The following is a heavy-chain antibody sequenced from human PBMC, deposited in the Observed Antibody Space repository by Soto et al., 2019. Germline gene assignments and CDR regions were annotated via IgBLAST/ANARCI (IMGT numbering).Heavy chain of an antibody. J-gene: IGHJ4*02. CDR3: AKAIYDSSGGFDF. V-gene: IGHV3-23*01. Sequence: GGSLIRSYSASRFTLRNYTMSWVRQAPGKGLEWVSTLSASGDNTYYADSVQGRFTISRDNSKNTLYLQMNSLRAEDTAVYYCAKAIYDSSGGFDFWAQSRLVCVSS. CDR2: LSASGDNT. CDR1: RFTLRNYT. D-gene: IGHD3-22*01.